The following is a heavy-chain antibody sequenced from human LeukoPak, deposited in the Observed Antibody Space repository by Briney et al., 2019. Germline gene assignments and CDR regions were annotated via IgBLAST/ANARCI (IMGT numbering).Heavy chain of an antibody. V-gene: IGHV3-30-3*01. J-gene: IGHJ4*02. D-gene: IGHD6-19*01. CDR3: ARDPPHVVAGTLDY. CDR1: GFTFSSYA. CDR2: ISYDGSNK. Sequence: GGSLGLSCAASGFTFSSYAMHWVRQAPGKGLEWVAVISYDGSNKYYADSVRGRFTISRDNSKNTLYLQMNSLRAEDTAVYYCARDPPHVVAGTLDYWGQGTLVTVSS.